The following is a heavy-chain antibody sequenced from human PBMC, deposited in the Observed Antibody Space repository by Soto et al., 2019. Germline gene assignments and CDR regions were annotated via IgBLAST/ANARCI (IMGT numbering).Heavy chain of an antibody. V-gene: IGHV4-30-4*01. CDR3: ARGGVYDFWSGLFD. D-gene: IGHD3-3*01. CDR2: TYNNGRP. Sequence: SETLSLTCTVSGASISRGDYYWNWIRQSPGKGLEWIGNTYNNGRPNYNPSLKSRVTISGDSSKNQFSLKLRSLSAADTAVYYCARGGVYDFWSGLFDWGQGTLVTVYS. J-gene: IGHJ4*02. CDR1: GASISRGDYY.